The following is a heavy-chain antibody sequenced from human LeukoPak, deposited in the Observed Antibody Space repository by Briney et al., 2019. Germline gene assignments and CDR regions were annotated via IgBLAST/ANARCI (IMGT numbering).Heavy chain of an antibody. CDR1: GGSISRYY. J-gene: IGHJ5*02. V-gene: IGHV4-59*12. Sequence: PSETLSLTCTVSGGSISRYYWSWIRQPPGKGLEWIGYVYYSGSTYYNPSLKSRVTISVDTSKNQFSLKLSSVTAADTAVYYCARLLRVGYCSSTSCNWFDPWGQGTLVTVSS. CDR2: VYYSGST. D-gene: IGHD2-2*03. CDR3: ARLLRVGYCSSTSCNWFDP.